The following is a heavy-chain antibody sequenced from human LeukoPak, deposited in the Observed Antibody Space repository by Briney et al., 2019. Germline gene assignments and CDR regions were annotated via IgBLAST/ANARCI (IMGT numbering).Heavy chain of an antibody. CDR2: TSGSGGST. J-gene: IGHJ4*02. Sequence: GASLRLYCAATGFTFSSDAMSWVRQAPGKGLEWVSATSGSGGSTYYADPVKGRFTISRDNSKNTLYLQMNSLRAEDTDVYYCAKSRILRYFDWAGDYWGQGTVVTVSS. CDR1: GFTFSSDA. V-gene: IGHV3-23*01. CDR3: AKSRILRYFDWAGDY. D-gene: IGHD3-9*01.